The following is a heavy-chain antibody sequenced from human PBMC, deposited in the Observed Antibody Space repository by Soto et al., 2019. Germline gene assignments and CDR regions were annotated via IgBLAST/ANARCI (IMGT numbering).Heavy chain of an antibody. CDR1: GNSFNNW. V-gene: IGHV5-51*01. D-gene: IGHD6-19*01. CDR2: IYPGDSDT. Sequence: GESLKISCKGLGNSFNNWIGWVRQMPGKGLEWVGIIYPGDSDTRYSPSFQGQVTISADKSISTAYLQWSSLKASDTAMYYCARLGIAVAGTYGMDVWGQGNTVTVS. J-gene: IGHJ6*02. CDR3: ARLGIAVAGTYGMDV.